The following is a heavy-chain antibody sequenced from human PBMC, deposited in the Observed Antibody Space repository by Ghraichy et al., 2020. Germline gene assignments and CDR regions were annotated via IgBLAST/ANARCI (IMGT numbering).Heavy chain of an antibody. Sequence: ETLSLTCAASGFTFSSYWMHWVRQAPGKGLVWVSRINSDGSSTSYADSVKGRFTISRDNAKNTLYLQMNSLRAEDTAVYYCARRDLIAAAAFDIWGQGTMVTVSS. J-gene: IGHJ3*02. D-gene: IGHD6-13*01. V-gene: IGHV3-74*01. CDR1: GFTFSSYW. CDR2: INSDGSST. CDR3: ARRDLIAAAAFDI.